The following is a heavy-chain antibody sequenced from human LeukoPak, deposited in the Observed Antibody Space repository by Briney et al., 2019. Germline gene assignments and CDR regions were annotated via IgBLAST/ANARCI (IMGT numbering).Heavy chain of an antibody. CDR2: ISRSGGST. D-gene: IGHD3-10*01. Sequence: TGGSLRLSCAASGFTFSNYAMTWVRQAPGKGLEWVSAISRSGGSTYYADSVKGRFTISRDNSNNTLYVQMNRLRAEDTAIYYCAKDPRYYGSGSYYVYWGQGTLVTVSS. V-gene: IGHV3-23*01. J-gene: IGHJ4*02. CDR1: GFTFSNYA. CDR3: AKDPRYYGSGSYYVY.